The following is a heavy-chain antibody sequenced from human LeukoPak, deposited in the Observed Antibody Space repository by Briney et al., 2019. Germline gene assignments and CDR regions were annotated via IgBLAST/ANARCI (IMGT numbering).Heavy chain of an antibody. Sequence: GGSLRLSCAASGFTFSSYGMHWVRQAPGKGLEWVAVIWYDGSNKYYADSVKGRFTISRDNSKNTLYLQMNSLRAEDTAVYCARDVGWYYGSGGVDYWGQGTLVTVSS. V-gene: IGHV3-33*01. D-gene: IGHD3-10*01. CDR3: ARDVGWYYGSGGVDY. J-gene: IGHJ4*02. CDR2: IWYDGSNK. CDR1: GFTFSSYG.